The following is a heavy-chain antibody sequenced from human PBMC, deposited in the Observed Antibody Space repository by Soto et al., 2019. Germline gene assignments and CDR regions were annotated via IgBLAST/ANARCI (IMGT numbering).Heavy chain of an antibody. Sequence: GASVKVSCKASGFTFSNSALQWVRQARGQRIEWLGWIAVGSGNTNYAQRFQERVTITRDMSTSTAYMELNSLRSDDTAVYYCEVLGGRHCYMHVRGKGTMVTVSS. CDR3: EVLGGRHCYMHV. D-gene: IGHD2-15*01. V-gene: IGHV1-58*01. CDR1: GFTFSNSA. CDR2: IAVGSGNT. J-gene: IGHJ6*03.